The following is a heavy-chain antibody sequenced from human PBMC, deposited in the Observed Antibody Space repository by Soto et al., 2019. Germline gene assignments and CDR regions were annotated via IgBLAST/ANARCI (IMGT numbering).Heavy chain of an antibody. Sequence: SETLSLTCAVYGGSFSGYYWSWIRQPPGKGLEWIGEINHSGSTNYNPSLKSRVTMSIDTTKNQFSLKLSSVTAADTAIYYCARGVASSSRTSLIYWGQGALVTVSS. CDR1: GGSFSGYY. J-gene: IGHJ4*02. CDR2: INHSGST. CDR3: ARGVASSSRTSLIY. D-gene: IGHD6-13*01. V-gene: IGHV4-34*01.